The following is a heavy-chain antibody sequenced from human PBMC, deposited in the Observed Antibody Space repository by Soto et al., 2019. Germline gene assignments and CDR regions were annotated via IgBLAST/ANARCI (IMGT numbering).Heavy chain of an antibody. V-gene: IGHV3-23*01. CDR1: GFTFSNYA. Sequence: PGGSLSLSCAASGFTFSNYAMSWVRQAPGKGLEWVSSISKSGGGTYYADSVKGRFTISRDNSKNTLYLQMNSLKAEATAVYACAKSSSRFDYWGQGTLVTVSS. CDR3: AKSSSRFDY. D-gene: IGHD6-13*01. CDR2: ISKSGGGT. J-gene: IGHJ4*02.